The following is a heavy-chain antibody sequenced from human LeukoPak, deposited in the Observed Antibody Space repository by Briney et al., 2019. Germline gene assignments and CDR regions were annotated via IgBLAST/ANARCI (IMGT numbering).Heavy chain of an antibody. Sequence: SETLSLTCTVSGGSISSYYWSWIRQPPGKGLEWIGYIYYSGSTNYNPSLKSRVTISVDTSKNQFSLKLSSVTAADTAVYYCARSGSSGYGEDYFDYWGQGTLVTVSS. CDR2: IYYSGST. J-gene: IGHJ4*02. V-gene: IGHV4-59*01. CDR1: GGSISSYY. D-gene: IGHD6-25*01. CDR3: ARSGSSGYGEDYFDY.